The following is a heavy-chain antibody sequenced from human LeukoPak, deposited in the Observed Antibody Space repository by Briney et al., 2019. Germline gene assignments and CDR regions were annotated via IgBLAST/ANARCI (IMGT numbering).Heavy chain of an antibody. CDR2: IYYTGTT. V-gene: IGHV4-59*01. CDR3: ARALYSSRRSFDY. J-gene: IGHJ4*02. D-gene: IGHD6-13*01. CDR1: GGSINNYY. Sequence: SETLSLTCTVSGGSINNYYWSWIRQPPGKGLEWIGYIYYTGTTNYNPSLKSRVSISLDTSKTQFSLTLSSVTAADTAVYYCARALYSSRRSFDYWGQGTLVTVSS.